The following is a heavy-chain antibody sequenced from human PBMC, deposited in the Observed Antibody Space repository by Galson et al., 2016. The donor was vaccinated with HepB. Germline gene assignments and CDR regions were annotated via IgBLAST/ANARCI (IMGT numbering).Heavy chain of an antibody. CDR2: IRKDGTEK. D-gene: IGHD2-15*01. V-gene: IGHV3-7*03. Sequence: SLRLSCAASGFTFSSYPMHWVRQAPGKGLEEVASIRKDGTEKRYVDSVEGRFTISRDNAKDSLYLQMNSLTAEDTAVYYCARVGYCSGAGCQGRDWFDPWGQGTLVTVSP. CDR3: ARVGYCSGAGCQGRDWFDP. CDR1: GFTFSSYP. J-gene: IGHJ5*02.